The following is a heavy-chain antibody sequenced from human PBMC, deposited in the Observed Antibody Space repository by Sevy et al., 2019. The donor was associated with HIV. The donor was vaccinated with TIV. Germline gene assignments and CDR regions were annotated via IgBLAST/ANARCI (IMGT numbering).Heavy chain of an antibody. CDR3: ARVRTRSRELRKSIAYFDY. D-gene: IGHD3-10*01. V-gene: IGHV3-66*02. J-gene: IGHJ4*02. CDR1: GFTVSSNY. Sequence: GGSLRLSCAASGFTVSSNYMSWVRQAPGKGLEWVSVIYSGGSTYYADSVKGRFTLSRDNSKNTLYLQMNSLTAEDTAVYYCARVRTRSRELRKSIAYFDYWGQGTLVTVSS. CDR2: IYSGGST.